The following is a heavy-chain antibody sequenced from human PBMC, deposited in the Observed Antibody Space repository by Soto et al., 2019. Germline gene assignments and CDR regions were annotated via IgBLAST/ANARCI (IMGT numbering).Heavy chain of an antibody. Sequence: GASVKVSCKASGCTFTSYGISWVRQAPGQGLEWMGWISAYNGNTNYAQKLQGRVTMTTDTSTSTAYMELRSLRSDDTAVYYCARVLGSGSYDQEPTLDAFDIWGQGTMVTVSS. CDR2: ISAYNGNT. V-gene: IGHV1-18*01. J-gene: IGHJ3*02. D-gene: IGHD3-10*01. CDR1: GCTFTSYG. CDR3: ARVLGSGSYDQEPTLDAFDI.